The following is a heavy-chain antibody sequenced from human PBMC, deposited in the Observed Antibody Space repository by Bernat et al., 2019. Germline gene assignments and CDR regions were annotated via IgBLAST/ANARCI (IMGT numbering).Heavy chain of an antibody. D-gene: IGHD6-13*01. CDR1: GFTFCSYA. V-gene: IGHV3-30-3*01. J-gene: IGHJ6*02. CDR2: ISYDGSNK. Sequence: QVQLVESGGGVVQPGRSLRLSCSASGFTFCSYAMHWVRQAPGKGREWVAVISYDGSNKYYADSVKGRFTISRDNSKNTLYLQMNSLRAEDTAVYYCARDRGAAGTGYGMDVWGQGTTVTVSS. CDR3: ARDRGAAGTGYGMDV.